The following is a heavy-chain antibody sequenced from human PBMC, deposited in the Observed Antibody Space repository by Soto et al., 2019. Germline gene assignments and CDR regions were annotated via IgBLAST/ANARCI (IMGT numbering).Heavy chain of an antibody. V-gene: IGHV4-30-4*01. Sequence: SLTCTVSGGSISSGDYYRSWIRQPPGKGLEWIGYIYYSGSTYYNPSLKSRVTISVDTSKNQFSLKLSSVTAADTAVYYCARGGESDYDILTGTGFDPWGQGTLVTVSS. CDR1: GGSISSGDYY. D-gene: IGHD3-9*01. J-gene: IGHJ5*02. CDR3: ARGGESDYDILTGTGFDP. CDR2: IYYSGST.